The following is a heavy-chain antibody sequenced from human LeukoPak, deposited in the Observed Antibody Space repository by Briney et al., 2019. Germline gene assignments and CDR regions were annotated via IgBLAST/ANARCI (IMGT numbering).Heavy chain of an antibody. Sequence: GASVKVSCKASGYTFTSYTMNWVRQGPGQGLGWRGWINTNTGNPTYAQGFTGRFVFSLETSVSTAYLQISSLNAEDTAVYYCARGYTKDMTSVTHFDYWGQGTLVTVSS. J-gene: IGHJ4*02. CDR3: ARGYTKDMTSVTHFDY. CDR1: GYTFTSYT. D-gene: IGHD4-17*01. CDR2: INTNTGNP. V-gene: IGHV7-4-1*02.